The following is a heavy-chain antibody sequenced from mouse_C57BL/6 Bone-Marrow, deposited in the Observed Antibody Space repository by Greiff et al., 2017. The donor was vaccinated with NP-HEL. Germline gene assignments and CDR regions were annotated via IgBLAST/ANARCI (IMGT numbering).Heavy chain of an antibody. Sequence: QVQLQQSGAELVRPGASVTLSCKASGYTFTDYEMHWVKQTPVHGLEWIGAIDPETGGTAYNQKFQGKAILTADKSSSTAYMELRSLTSEDSAVYYCTRGRLGRRYWYFDVWGTGTTVTVSS. J-gene: IGHJ1*03. CDR2: IDPETGGT. D-gene: IGHD4-1*01. CDR1: GYTFTDYE. V-gene: IGHV1-15*01. CDR3: TRGRLGRRYWYFDV.